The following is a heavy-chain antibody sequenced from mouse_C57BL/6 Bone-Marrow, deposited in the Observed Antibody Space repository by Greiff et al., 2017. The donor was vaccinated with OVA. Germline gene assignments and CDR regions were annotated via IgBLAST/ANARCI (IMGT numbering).Heavy chain of an antibody. D-gene: IGHD2-12*01. V-gene: IGHV1-34*02. CDR2: IDPNTGGT. Sequence: VQLQQSGPELVKPGASVTLSCKASGYTFTDYYMHWVKQSPGHGLEWIGAIDPNTGGTSYNQKFKGKATLTADKSSSTAYMELRSLTSEDSAVYYCTRQYDAYAMDYWGQGTSVTVSS. CDR3: TRQYDAYAMDY. J-gene: IGHJ4*01. CDR1: GYTFTDYY.